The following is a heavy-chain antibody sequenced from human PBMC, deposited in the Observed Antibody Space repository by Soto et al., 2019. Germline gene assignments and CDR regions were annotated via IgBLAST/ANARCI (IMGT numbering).Heavy chain of an antibody. V-gene: IGHV4-59*01. Sequence: SETLSLTCTVSGGSISSYYWSWIRQPPGKGLEWIGYIYYSGSTNYNPSLKSRVTISVDTSKNQFSLKLSSVTAADTAVYYCARGRAVYYFDYWGQGTLVTVSS. J-gene: IGHJ4*02. CDR1: GGSISSYY. CDR3: ARGRAVYYFDY. D-gene: IGHD3-10*01. CDR2: IYYSGST.